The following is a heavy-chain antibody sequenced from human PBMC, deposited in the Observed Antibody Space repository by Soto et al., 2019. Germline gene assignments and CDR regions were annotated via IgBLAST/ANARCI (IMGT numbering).Heavy chain of an antibody. D-gene: IGHD2-2*01. V-gene: IGHV3-23*01. CDR1: GFTFSSYA. Sequence: PGGSLRLSCAASGFTFSSYAMSWVRQAPGKGLEWVSAISGSGGSTYYADSVKGRFTISRDNSKNTLYLQMNSLRAEDTAVYYCAKDRTHCSSTSCYVSWFDPWGQETLVTVSS. CDR2: ISGSGGST. CDR3: AKDRTHCSSTSCYVSWFDP. J-gene: IGHJ5*02.